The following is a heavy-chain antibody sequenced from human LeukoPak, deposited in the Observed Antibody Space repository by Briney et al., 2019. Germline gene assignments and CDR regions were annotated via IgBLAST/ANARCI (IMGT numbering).Heavy chain of an antibody. J-gene: IGHJ4*02. V-gene: IGHV4-59*08. Sequence: PSETLSLTCTVSGGSISTYFWSWIRQPPGEGLEWIGNSYYSGSTNYNPSLKSRVTISVDTSKNQFSLKLSSVTAADTAVYYCVSRSGYSSSEEYWGQGALVTVSS. CDR3: VSRSGYSSSEEY. D-gene: IGHD3-22*01. CDR1: GGSISTYF. CDR2: SYYSGST.